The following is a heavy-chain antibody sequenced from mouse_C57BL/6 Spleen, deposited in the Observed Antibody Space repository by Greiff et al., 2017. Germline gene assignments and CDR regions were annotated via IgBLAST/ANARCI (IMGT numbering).Heavy chain of an antibody. CDR3: ASVDYSNYGGFAY. CDR1: GYAFSSSW. V-gene: IGHV1-82*01. CDR2: IYPGDGDT. D-gene: IGHD2-5*01. Sequence: QVQLQQSGPELVKPGASVKISCKASGYAFSSSWMNWVKQRPGKGLEWIGRIYPGDGDTNYNGKFKGKATLTADKSSSTAYMQLSSLTSEDSAVYFCASVDYSNYGGFAYWGQGTLVTVSA. J-gene: IGHJ3*01.